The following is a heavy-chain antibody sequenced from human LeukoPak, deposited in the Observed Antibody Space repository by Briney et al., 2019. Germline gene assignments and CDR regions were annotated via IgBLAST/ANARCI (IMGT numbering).Heavy chain of an antibody. CDR1: GFTFGDYA. D-gene: IGHD5-12*01. J-gene: IGHJ4*02. CDR3: SGWLRFHY. CDR2: IRSKAYGGTT. V-gene: IGHV3-49*04. Sequence: GGSLRLSCTASGFTFGDYAMSWVRQAPGKGLEWVGFIRSKAYGGTTEYAASVKGRFTISRDDSKSIAYLQMNSLKTEDTAVYYCSGWLRFHYWGQGTLVTVSS.